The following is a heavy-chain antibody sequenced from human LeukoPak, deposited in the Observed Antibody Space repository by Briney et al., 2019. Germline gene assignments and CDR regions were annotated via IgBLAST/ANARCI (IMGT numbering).Heavy chain of an antibody. D-gene: IGHD5-18*01. CDR2: IFSGGNT. J-gene: IGHJ4*02. V-gene: IGHV3-53*01. Sequence: GGSLRLSYAASGFTVSSNYMNCVRQAPGKGLEEVSVIFSGGNTYYPDSVKGRFTISRDNSKNTVYLQMNSLRAEDTAVYYCARGDWGYTYGYTIWGQGTLVTVSS. CDR3: ARGDWGYTYGYTI. CDR1: GFTVSSNY.